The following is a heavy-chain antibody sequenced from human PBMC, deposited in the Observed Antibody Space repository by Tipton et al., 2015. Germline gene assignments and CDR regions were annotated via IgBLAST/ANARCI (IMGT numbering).Heavy chain of an antibody. CDR1: GDSISSSNW. J-gene: IGHJ5*02. D-gene: IGHD3-10*01. V-gene: IGHV4-4*02. CDR2: IHHGGST. Sequence: TLSLTCSVSGDSISSSNWWSWVRQPPGKGLEWIGEIHHGGSTNYNPSLKSRVTISLDTSKNQFSLRLSSVTAADTAVYYCARLRETYGSDSDNWFDPWGQGTLVTVSS. CDR3: ARLRETYGSDSDNWFDP.